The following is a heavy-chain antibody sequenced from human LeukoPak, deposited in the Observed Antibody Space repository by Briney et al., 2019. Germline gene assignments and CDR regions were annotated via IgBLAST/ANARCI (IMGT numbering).Heavy chain of an antibody. CDR1: GFTFSSYA. Sequence: GGSLRLSCSAPGFTFSSYAMSWVRQAPGKGLDGVSAISGSGGSTYYADSVKGRFTISRDNSKNTLYLQMNSLRAEDTAVYYCAKQQGQLVPYYFDYWGQRTLVTVSS. D-gene: IGHD6-6*01. V-gene: IGHV3-23*01. CDR3: AKQQGQLVPYYFDY. J-gene: IGHJ4*02. CDR2: ISGSGGST.